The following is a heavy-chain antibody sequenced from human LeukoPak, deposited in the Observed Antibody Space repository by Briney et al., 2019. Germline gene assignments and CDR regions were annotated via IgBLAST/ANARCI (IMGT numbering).Heavy chain of an antibody. Sequence: GGSLRLSCAASGFTFSTYWMHWVRQAPGEGMVWVSRIKSDGSSTSYADSVKGRFTISRDNAKNTLYLQMNSLRAEDTAVYYCASQRWLQSSFDYWGQGSLVTVSS. V-gene: IGHV3-74*01. D-gene: IGHD5-24*01. J-gene: IGHJ4*02. CDR1: GFTFSTYW. CDR3: ASQRWLQSSFDY. CDR2: IKSDGSST.